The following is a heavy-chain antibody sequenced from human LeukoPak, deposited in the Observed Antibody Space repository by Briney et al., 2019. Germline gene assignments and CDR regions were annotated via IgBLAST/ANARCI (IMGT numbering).Heavy chain of an antibody. CDR1: GYTFTNYG. V-gene: IGHV1-18*01. Sequence: GASVKVSCKASGYTFTNYGFSWVRQAPGQGLEWMGWISAYNGNTNYAHKLQGRVTMTTDTSTSTAYMELRGLRSDDTAMYYCARDLAGDYGDYWGQGTLVTVPS. CDR2: ISAYNGNT. J-gene: IGHJ4*02. CDR3: ARDLAGDYGDY. D-gene: IGHD3-10*01.